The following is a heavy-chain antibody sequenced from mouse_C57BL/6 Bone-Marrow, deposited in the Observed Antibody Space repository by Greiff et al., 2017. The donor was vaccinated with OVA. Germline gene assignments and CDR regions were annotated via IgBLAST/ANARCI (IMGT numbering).Heavy chain of an antibody. Sequence: VQLKESGPELVKPGASVKISCKASGYTFTDYYMNWVKQSHGKSLEWIGDINPNNGGTSYNQKFKGKATLTVDKSSSTAYMELRSLTSEDSAVYYCASTAQATDYAMDYWGQGTSVTVSS. CDR3: ASTAQATDYAMDY. CDR1: GYTFTDYY. CDR2: INPNNGGT. J-gene: IGHJ4*01. V-gene: IGHV1-26*01. D-gene: IGHD3-2*02.